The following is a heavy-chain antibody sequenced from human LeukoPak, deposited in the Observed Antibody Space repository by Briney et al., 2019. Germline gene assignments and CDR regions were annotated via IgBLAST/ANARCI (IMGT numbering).Heavy chain of an antibody. Sequence: PGGSLRLSCLASGFTFSRYWMTWVRQTPGKGLEWVANINQDGTEKNYVVSVKGRFTISRDNAKNSLYLQMNSLRAEDTAVYYCARTPRTPDWFDYWGQGTLVTVSS. CDR2: INQDGTEK. V-gene: IGHV3-7*01. CDR3: ARTPRTPDWFDY. D-gene: IGHD3-9*01. J-gene: IGHJ4*02. CDR1: GFTFSRYW.